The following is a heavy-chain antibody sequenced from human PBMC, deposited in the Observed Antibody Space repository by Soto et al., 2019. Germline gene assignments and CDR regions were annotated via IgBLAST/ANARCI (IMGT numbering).Heavy chain of an antibody. Sequence: PGGSLRLSCSASGFPFSSYALSWVRQAPGKGLEWVSAISGSAGRTYYADSVRGRFTISRDNSRNTLYLQMNGLRAEDTAVYYCAKTLYYYDTSGYQWGQGTLVTVSS. CDR2: ISGSAGRT. CDR1: GFPFSSYA. V-gene: IGHV3-23*01. J-gene: IGHJ4*02. CDR3: AKTLYYYDTSGYQ. D-gene: IGHD3-22*01.